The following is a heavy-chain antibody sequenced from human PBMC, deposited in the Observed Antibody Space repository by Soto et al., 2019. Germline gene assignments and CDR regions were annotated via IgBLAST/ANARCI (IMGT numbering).Heavy chain of an antibody. CDR2: ISRSSSTI. Sequence: GGSLRLSCAASGFPFSSYSMNWVRQAPGKGLEWVSYISRSSSTIYYADSVKGRFTISRDNAKNSLYLQMNSLRAEDTAVYYCARSFVDIVATRAFDIWGQGTMVTVSS. CDR1: GFPFSSYS. J-gene: IGHJ3*02. D-gene: IGHD5-12*01. CDR3: ARSFVDIVATRAFDI. V-gene: IGHV3-48*01.